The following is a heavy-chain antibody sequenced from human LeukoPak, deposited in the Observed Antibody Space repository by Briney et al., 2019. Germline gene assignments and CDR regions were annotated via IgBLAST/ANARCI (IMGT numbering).Heavy chain of an antibody. D-gene: IGHD4-23*01. Sequence: PSETLSLTCTVSGDSISSGTYYWSWIRQPAGKGLEWIGRIYTSGGSTNYNPSLKSRVTISVDTSKNQFSLKLSSVTAADTAVYYCARDWSPYGGNPSSSSTDYWGQGTLVTVSS. J-gene: IGHJ4*02. CDR3: ARDWSPYGGNPSSSSTDY. CDR1: GDSISSGTYY. CDR2: IYTSGGST. V-gene: IGHV4-61*02.